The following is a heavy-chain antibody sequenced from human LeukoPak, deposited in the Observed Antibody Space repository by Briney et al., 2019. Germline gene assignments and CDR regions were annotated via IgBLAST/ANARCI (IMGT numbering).Heavy chain of an antibody. J-gene: IGHJ4*02. V-gene: IGHV3-21*01. D-gene: IGHD2-21*02. Sequence: GGSLRLSCAASGFTFSGYTMNWVRQAPGEGLEWVSSVSSSGSDIYYADSVKGRFAISRDNAKNSLFLQMNNLRADETALYYCARGETAGDYWGQGTLVTVSS. CDR1: GFTFSGYT. CDR2: VSSSGSDI. CDR3: ARGETAGDY.